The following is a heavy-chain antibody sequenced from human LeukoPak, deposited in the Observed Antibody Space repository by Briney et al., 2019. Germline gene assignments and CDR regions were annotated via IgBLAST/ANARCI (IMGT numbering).Heavy chain of an antibody. V-gene: IGHV4-38-2*01. J-gene: IGHJ4*02. CDR3: ARGLGFDY. CDR2: IYHSGST. D-gene: IGHD7-27*01. CDR1: GYSISSGYY. Sequence: SETLSLTCAVSGYSISSGYYWGWIRQPPGKGLEWIGSIYHSGSTYYNPSLKSRVTISVDTSKNQFSPKLSSVTAADTAVYCCARGLGFDYWGQGTLVTVSS.